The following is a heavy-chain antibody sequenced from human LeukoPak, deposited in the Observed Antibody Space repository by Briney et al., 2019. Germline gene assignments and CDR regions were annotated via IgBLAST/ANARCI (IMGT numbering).Heavy chain of an antibody. V-gene: IGHV4-34*01. Sequence: SETLSLTCAVYGGSFSGYYWSWIRQPPGKGLEWIGEINHSGSTNYNPSLKSRVTISEDTSKNQFSLKLSSVTAADTAVYYCARGRVTPDYWGQGTLVTVSS. D-gene: IGHD2-21*02. CDR1: GGSFSGYY. J-gene: IGHJ4*02. CDR2: INHSGST. CDR3: ARGRVTPDY.